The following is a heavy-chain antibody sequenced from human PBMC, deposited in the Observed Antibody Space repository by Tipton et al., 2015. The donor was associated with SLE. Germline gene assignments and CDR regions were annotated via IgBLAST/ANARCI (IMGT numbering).Heavy chain of an antibody. CDR3: ARGEFGVVLGTFDI. CDR2: IYYSGGT. CDR1: GGSISSYY. V-gene: IGHV4-59*01. Sequence: TLSLTCTVSGGSISSYYWSWIRQPPGKGLEWIGYIYYSGGTNYNPSLKSRVTMSVDTSKNQFSLKLSSVTAADTAVYYCARGEFGVVLGTFDIWGHGTMVTVSS. D-gene: IGHD3-3*01. J-gene: IGHJ3*02.